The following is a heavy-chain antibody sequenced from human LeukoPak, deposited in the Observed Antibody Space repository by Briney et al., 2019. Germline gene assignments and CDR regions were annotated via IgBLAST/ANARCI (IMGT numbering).Heavy chain of an antibody. Sequence: SETLSLTCAVYGGSFSGYYCSWIRQPPGKGLKSIGEINHSGSTNYNPSLKSRVTISVDTSKNQVSLKLSSVTAADTAVYYCARKRGVKYYFDYWGHGTLVTVSS. CDR1: GGSFSGYY. J-gene: IGHJ4*01. CDR3: ARKRGVKYYFDY. CDR2: INHSGST. V-gene: IGHV4-34*01.